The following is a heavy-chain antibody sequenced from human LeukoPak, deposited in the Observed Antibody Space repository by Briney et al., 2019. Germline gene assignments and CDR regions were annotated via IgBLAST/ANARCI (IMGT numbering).Heavy chain of an antibody. J-gene: IGHJ5*02. V-gene: IGHV1-69*13. CDR1: GGTFSSYA. Sequence: ASVKVSCKASGGTFSSYAISWVRQAPGQGLEWMGGIIPIFGTANYAQKFQGRVTITADESTSTAYMELSSLRSEDTAVYYCARELESEYRGGDCPHTNWFDPWGQGTLVTVSS. D-gene: IGHD2-21*01. CDR2: IIPIFGTA. CDR3: ARELESEYRGGDCPHTNWFDP.